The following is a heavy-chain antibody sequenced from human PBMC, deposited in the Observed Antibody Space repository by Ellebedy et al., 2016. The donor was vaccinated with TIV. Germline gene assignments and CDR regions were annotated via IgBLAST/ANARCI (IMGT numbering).Heavy chain of an antibody. V-gene: IGHV3-7*03. J-gene: IGHJ6*02. Sequence: GGSLRLSCAASGFSFSSYWMSWVRQAPGKGLEWVANIYQDGSVKYYVDSVKGRFTISRDNAKNSLFLRMNSLRGEDTAVYYCARDGAYGDYAPGQYGMDVWGQGTTVIVS. CDR1: GFSFSSYW. CDR2: IYQDGSVK. CDR3: ARDGAYGDYAPGQYGMDV. D-gene: IGHD4-17*01.